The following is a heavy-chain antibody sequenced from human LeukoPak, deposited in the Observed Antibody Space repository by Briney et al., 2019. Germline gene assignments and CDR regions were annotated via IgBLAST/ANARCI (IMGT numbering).Heavy chain of an antibody. Sequence: GGSLRLSCAASGFAFSSYWMSWVRQAPGKGLEWVANIEGDGSDKYYLDSLKGRFTVSRDNAKNSLYLQVNSLRADDTAVYYCVRPFGSGTYYQFDLWGQGTLVTVSS. CDR2: IEGDGSDK. J-gene: IGHJ4*02. D-gene: IGHD3-10*01. CDR3: VRPFGSGTYYQFDL. V-gene: IGHV3-7*04. CDR1: GFAFSSYW.